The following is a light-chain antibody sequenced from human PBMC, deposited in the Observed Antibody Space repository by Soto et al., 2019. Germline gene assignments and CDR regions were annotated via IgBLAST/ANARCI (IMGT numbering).Light chain of an antibody. CDR3: QQYNSYWT. J-gene: IGKJ1*01. CDR2: DAS. Sequence: DIQMTQSPSTLSASVGDRVTITCRASQSVSSWLAWYQQKPGKAPKLLTYDASSLESGVPSRVSGSGSGTEFTLTSSSLQADDFATYYGQQYNSYWTVDQGTKVEIK. V-gene: IGKV1-5*01. CDR1: QSVSSW.